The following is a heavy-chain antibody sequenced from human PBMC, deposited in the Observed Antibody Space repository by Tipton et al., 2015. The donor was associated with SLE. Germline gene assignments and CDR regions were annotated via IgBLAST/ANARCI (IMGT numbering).Heavy chain of an antibody. CDR2: IHYSGRT. CDR3: AKGGGYYPY. J-gene: IGHJ4*02. V-gene: IGHV4-59*07. CDR1: GASMYSDY. Sequence: TLSLTCTVSGASMYSDYWSWIRQPPGKGLEWIGYIHYSGRTDYSPSLKSRVTISVDTSKNQFSLTLTSVTAADTAVYYCAKGGGYYPYWGQGILVTVSS. D-gene: IGHD1-26*01.